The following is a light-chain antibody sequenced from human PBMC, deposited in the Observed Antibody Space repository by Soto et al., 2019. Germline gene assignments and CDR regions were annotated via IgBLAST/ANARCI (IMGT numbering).Light chain of an antibody. CDR3: HQYYAYPPT. Sequence: DIQMTQSPSTLSASVGDRVTITCRASQNIFNALAWHQQKPGTAPRVLINKASTLEGGVPSRFSGSGYGTDFTLPISSLQSDDFAIYYCHQYYAYPPTFGQGTKVEI. CDR1: QNIFNA. CDR2: KAS. V-gene: IGKV1-5*03. J-gene: IGKJ1*01.